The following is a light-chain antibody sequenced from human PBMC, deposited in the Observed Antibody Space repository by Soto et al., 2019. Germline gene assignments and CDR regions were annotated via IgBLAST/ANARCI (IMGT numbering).Light chain of an antibody. Sequence: QPVLTQSPSASASLGASVKLTCTLSSGHSSYAIAWHQQQPEKGPRYLMKLNSDGSHNKGDGIPDRFSGSSSGAERYLTISSLQSEDEADYYCQTWDSGSVFGGGTQLTVL. CDR2: LNSDGSH. J-gene: IGLJ2*01. CDR1: SGHSSYA. V-gene: IGLV4-69*01. CDR3: QTWDSGSV.